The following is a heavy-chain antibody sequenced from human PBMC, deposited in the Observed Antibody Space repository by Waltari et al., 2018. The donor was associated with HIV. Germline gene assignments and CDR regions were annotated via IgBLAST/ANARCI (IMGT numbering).Heavy chain of an antibody. Sequence: EVQLVESGGGLIQPGGSLRLSCAASGFTVRSNSISWVRKAPGKGLEWVSVFYSGGSAYSADSVKGRFTISRDNSKNTLHLQMKRLRTEDTAVYYCARVKAYSSGWFDYWGQGTLVTVSS. J-gene: IGHJ5*01. D-gene: IGHD6-19*01. CDR1: GFTVRSNS. CDR2: FYSGGSA. CDR3: ARVKAYSSGWFDY. V-gene: IGHV3-53*01.